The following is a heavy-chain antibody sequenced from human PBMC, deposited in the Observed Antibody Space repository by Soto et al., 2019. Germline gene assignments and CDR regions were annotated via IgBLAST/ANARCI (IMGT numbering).Heavy chain of an antibody. J-gene: IGHJ6*02. CDR1: GFTFSSYS. V-gene: IGHV3-21*01. D-gene: IGHD1-20*01. CDR2: ISSSSSYI. CDR3: ARDSYNWNYYYYYGMDV. Sequence: GGTLRLSCAASGFTFSSYSMNWVRQAPGKGLEWVSSISSSSSYIYYADSVKGRFTISRDNAKNSLYLQMNSLRAEDTAVYYCARDSYNWNYYYYYGMDVWGQGTTVTVSS.